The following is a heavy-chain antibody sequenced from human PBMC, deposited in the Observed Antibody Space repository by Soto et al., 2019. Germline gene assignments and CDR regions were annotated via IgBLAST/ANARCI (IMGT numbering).Heavy chain of an antibody. CDR1: GYTSTNYG. Sequence: VHLVQSGPELNKPGASMKVSCKASGYTSTNYGFIWVRQAPGQGVEWMGLITVYNGQTNYAQKFQDRFTVTTDTSTNTAYMELRSLRSDDTAVYFCATYVERLDSWGHGTLVSVSS. J-gene: IGHJ5*01. D-gene: IGHD3-16*01. CDR3: ATYVERLDS. V-gene: IGHV1-18*01. CDR2: ITVYNGQT.